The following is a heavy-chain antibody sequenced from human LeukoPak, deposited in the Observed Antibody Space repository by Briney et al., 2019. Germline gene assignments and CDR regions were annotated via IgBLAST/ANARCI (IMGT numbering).Heavy chain of an antibody. D-gene: IGHD3-3*01. Sequence: ASVKVSCKVSGYTLTELSMHWVRQAPGKGLEWMGGFDPEDGETIYAQKFQGRVTMTEDTSTDTAYMELSSLRSEDTAVYYCVTSSITIFVTNYYYYGMDVWGQGTTVTVSS. CDR2: FDPEDGET. V-gene: IGHV1-24*01. CDR3: VTSSITIFVTNYYYYGMDV. CDR1: GYTLTELS. J-gene: IGHJ6*02.